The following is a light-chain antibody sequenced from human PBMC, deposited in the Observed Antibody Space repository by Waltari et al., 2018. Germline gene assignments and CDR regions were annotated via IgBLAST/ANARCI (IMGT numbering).Light chain of an antibody. Sequence: DIVLTQSPDFQSVTPKEKVIITRRASQSIGSNLHWYQQKPDQSPRLLIRYASQSFSGVPSRFSGSGSGTDFTLTINSLEAEDAATYYCHQSSSSPYTFGQGTKLETK. V-gene: IGKV6-21*01. CDR3: HQSSSSPYT. J-gene: IGKJ2*01. CDR1: QSIGSN. CDR2: YAS.